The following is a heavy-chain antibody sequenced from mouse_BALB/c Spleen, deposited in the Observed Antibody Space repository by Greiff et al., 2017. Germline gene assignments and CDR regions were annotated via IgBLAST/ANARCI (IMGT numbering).Heavy chain of an antibody. V-gene: IGHV1-7*01. J-gene: IGHJ4*01. D-gene: IGHD2-1*01. Sequence: QVHVKQSGAELAKPGASVKMSCKASGYTFTSYWMHWVKQRPGQGLEWIGYINPSTGYTEYNQKFKDKATLTADKSSSTAYMQLSSLTSEDSAVYYCSYGNYPYAMDYWGQGTSVTVSS. CDR1: GYTFTSYW. CDR3: SYGNYPYAMDY. CDR2: INPSTGYT.